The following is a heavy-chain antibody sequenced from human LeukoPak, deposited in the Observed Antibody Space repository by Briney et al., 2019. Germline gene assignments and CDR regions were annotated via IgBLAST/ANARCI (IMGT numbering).Heavy chain of an antibody. CDR3: ARGVGVPDY. Sequence: PGGSLRLSCATSGFTFDEYAMHWVRQAPGKGLVWVSRINSDGSSTSYADSVKGRFTISRDNAKNTLYLQMNSLRAEDTAVYYCARGVGVPDYWGQGTLVTVSS. CDR1: GFTFDEYA. CDR2: INSDGSST. J-gene: IGHJ4*02. V-gene: IGHV3-74*01. D-gene: IGHD3-16*01.